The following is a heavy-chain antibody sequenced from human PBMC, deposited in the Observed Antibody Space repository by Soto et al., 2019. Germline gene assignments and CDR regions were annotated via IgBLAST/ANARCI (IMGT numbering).Heavy chain of an antibody. CDR1: GGSISTYY. CDR2: VYYSGST. Sequence: QVQLQESGPGLVQPSETLSLTCTVSGGSISTYYWSWIRQPPGKGLEWIGYVYYSGSTNYNPSLKSRVTISVDTSKNQFSLTLNSVTAADTAVYYCARRSMVTTYWTWYFDLWGRGTLVTVSS. V-gene: IGHV4-59*08. D-gene: IGHD4-17*01. CDR3: ARRSMVTTYWTWYFDL. J-gene: IGHJ2*01.